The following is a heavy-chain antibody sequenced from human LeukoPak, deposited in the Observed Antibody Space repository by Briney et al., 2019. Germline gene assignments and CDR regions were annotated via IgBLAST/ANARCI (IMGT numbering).Heavy chain of an antibody. CDR3: ARDLLLWWSPGYFDY. J-gene: IGHJ4*02. CDR2: ISSSSSTI. CDR1: GFTFSSYS. V-gene: IGHV3-48*01. Sequence: PGGSLRLSCAASGFTFSSYSMNWVRQAPGKGLEWVSYISSSSSTIYYADSVKGRFTVSRDNAKNSLYLQMNSLRTEDTAVYYCARDLLLWWSPGYFDYWGQGTLVTVSS. D-gene: IGHD2-21*01.